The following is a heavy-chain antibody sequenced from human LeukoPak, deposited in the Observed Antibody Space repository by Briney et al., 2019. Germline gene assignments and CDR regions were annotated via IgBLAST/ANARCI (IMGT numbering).Heavy chain of an antibody. CDR1: GGSISSSNW. Sequence: SETLSLTCAVSGGSISSSNWWSWVRQPPGKGLEWIGEIYHSGSTNYNPFLKSRVTISVDKSKNQFSLKLSSVTAADTAVYYCARDGWGSGTTNYWGQGTLVTVSS. V-gene: IGHV4-4*02. CDR3: ARDGWGSGTTNY. D-gene: IGHD1/OR15-1a*01. CDR2: IYHSGST. J-gene: IGHJ4*02.